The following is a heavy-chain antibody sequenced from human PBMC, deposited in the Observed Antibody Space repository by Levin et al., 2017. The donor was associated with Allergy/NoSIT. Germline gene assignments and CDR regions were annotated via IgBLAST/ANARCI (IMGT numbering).Heavy chain of an antibody. J-gene: IGHJ4*02. Sequence: SCTASGFTFGDYAMSWFRQAPGKGLEWVGFIRSKTYGGTTEYAASVKGRFTISRDDSKNIAYLQMDSLKTEDTAVYSCTRYYYGGSGYYPDYWGQGTLVTVSS. CDR1: GFTFGDYA. CDR3: TRYYYGGSGYYPDY. V-gene: IGHV3-49*03. CDR2: IRSKTYGGTT. D-gene: IGHD3-22*01.